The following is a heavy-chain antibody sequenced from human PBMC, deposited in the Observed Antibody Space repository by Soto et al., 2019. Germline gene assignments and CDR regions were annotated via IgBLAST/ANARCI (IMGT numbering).Heavy chain of an antibody. CDR3: ARGDREDILVVVGARPGEYGIDI. V-gene: IGHV3-30-3*01. Sequence: QVQLVESGGGVVQPGGSLRLSCAASGFTFRNYAMHWVRQAPGKGLECLAVIAYDGSNAFYRDSVKGRLTISRDNSKNTLYLHMTRLRSEDTGVYYCARGDREDILVVVGARPGEYGIDIWGQGTTVTVSS. CDR2: IAYDGSNA. J-gene: IGHJ6*02. CDR1: GFTFRNYA. D-gene: IGHD2-15*01.